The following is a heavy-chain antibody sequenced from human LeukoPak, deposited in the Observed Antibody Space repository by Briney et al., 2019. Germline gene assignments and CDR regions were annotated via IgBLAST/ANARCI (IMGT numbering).Heavy chain of an antibody. CDR2: IWYDGSNK. V-gene: IGHV3-33*01. J-gene: IGHJ3*02. Sequence: PGRSLRLSCAASGFTFSSYGMHWVRQAPGKGLEWVAVIWYDGSNKYFADSIKGRFTISRDNSKNTLYLQMNSLRAEDTAVYYCAIATSYDSSDAFDIWGQGTMVTVSS. CDR3: AIATSYDSSDAFDI. D-gene: IGHD3-22*01. CDR1: GFTFSSYG.